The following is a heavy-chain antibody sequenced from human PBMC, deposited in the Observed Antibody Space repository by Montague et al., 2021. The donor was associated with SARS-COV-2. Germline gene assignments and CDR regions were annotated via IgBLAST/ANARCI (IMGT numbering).Heavy chain of an antibody. Sequence: SLRLSCAASGFTFGDYAMHWVRQTPGKGLEWVSGISWNSGSRGYADSVKGRFTIYRDNAKNSLYLQINSLRTEDTAFYYCAKDYYFGAFDIWGQGTMVTVSS. CDR3: AKDYYFGAFDI. J-gene: IGHJ3*02. CDR1: GFTFGDYA. V-gene: IGHV3-9*01. CDR2: ISWNSGSR. D-gene: IGHD3-10*01.